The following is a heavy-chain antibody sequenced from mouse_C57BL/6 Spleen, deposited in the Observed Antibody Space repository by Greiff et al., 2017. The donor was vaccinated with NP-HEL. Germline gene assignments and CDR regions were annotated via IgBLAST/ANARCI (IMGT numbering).Heavy chain of an antibody. D-gene: IGHD4-1*01. CDR1: GYTFTDYE. J-gene: IGHJ2*01. CDR2: IDPETGGT. Sequence: VQRVESGAELVRPGASVTLSCKASGYTFTDYEMHWVKQTPVHGLEWIGAIDPETGGTAYNQKFKGKAILTADKSSSTAYMELRSLTSEDSAVYYCTPNWDVDYWGQGTTLTVSS. CDR3: TPNWDVDY. V-gene: IGHV1-15*01.